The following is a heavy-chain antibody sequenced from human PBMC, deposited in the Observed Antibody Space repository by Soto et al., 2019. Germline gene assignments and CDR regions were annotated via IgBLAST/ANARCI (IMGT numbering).Heavy chain of an antibody. D-gene: IGHD2-2*01. CDR1: GGSFSGYY. CDR2: INHSGST. CDR3: ARGSTLAHCSSTSCYYNY. Sequence: SETLSLTCAVYGGSFSGYYWNWIRQPPGKGLEWIGEINHSGSTNYNPSLKSRVTISVDTSKNQFSLKLSSVTAADTAVYYCARGSTLAHCSSTSCYYNYWGQGILVTVSS. V-gene: IGHV4-34*01. J-gene: IGHJ4*02.